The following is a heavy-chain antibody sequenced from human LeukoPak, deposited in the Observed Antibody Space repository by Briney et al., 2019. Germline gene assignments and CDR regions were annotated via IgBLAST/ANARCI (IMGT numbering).Heavy chain of an antibody. V-gene: IGHV3-23*01. CDR3: ARDPGDGRQPRDGYYYYGMDG. D-gene: IGHD1-1*01. J-gene: IGHJ6*02. CDR1: GFTFSSYD. Sequence: GGSLRLSCAASGFTFSSYDMSWVRQAPGKGLEWVSAVSGSGGNTFYADSVKGRFTISRDNSKNTLYLQMNSLRAEDTAVYYCARDPGDGRQPRDGYYYYGMDGGGQGTTVAVS. CDR2: VSGSGGNT.